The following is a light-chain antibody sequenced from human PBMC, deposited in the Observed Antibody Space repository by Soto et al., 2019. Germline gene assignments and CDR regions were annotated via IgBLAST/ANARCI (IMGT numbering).Light chain of an antibody. CDR3: QQRINWPLT. V-gene: IGKV3-11*01. CDR2: DAT. Sequence: DIVLTQSPVTLSLSPGERATLSCRASQSVSSYLAWYQQKPGQAPRLLISDATNRATGISARFSGSGSVTDFTLTIDSLEPEDFAVYYCQQRINWPLTFGGGTKVEIK. CDR1: QSVSSY. J-gene: IGKJ4*01.